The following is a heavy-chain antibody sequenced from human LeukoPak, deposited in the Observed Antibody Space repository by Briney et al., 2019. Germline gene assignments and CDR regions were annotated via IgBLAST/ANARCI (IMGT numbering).Heavy chain of an antibody. D-gene: IGHD3-10*01. CDR2: IYIGGTT. V-gene: IGHV3-66*01. CDR3: ARDLETVRGVMSY. J-gene: IGHJ4*02. Sequence: GGSLRLSCADSGFTVSSNYMSWVRQAPGKGLECVAVIYIGGTTYYADSAKGRFTLSRDNSKNTLYLQMNSLRAEDTAVYYCARDLETVRGVMSYWGQGTLVTVSS. CDR1: GFTVSSNY.